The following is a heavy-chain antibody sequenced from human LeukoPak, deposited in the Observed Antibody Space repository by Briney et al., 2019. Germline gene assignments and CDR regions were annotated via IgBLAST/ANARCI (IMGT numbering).Heavy chain of an antibody. Sequence: PGGPLRLSCAPSGFTFSSCSMNGVRQAPRKGREGVSSISSSNSYIYYADSVKGRFTISRDNAKNSLYLQMNSLRVEDTAVYDCAREWIQTFDYWGQGTLVTVSS. CDR2: ISSSNSYI. V-gene: IGHV3-21*01. CDR3: AREWIQTFDY. D-gene: IGHD5-18*01. CDR1: GFTFSSCS. J-gene: IGHJ4*02.